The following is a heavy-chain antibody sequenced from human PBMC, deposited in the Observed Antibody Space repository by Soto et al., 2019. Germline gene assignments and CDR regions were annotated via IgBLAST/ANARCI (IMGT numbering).Heavy chain of an antibody. V-gene: IGHV3-11*06. J-gene: IGHJ4*02. D-gene: IGHD3-10*01. Sequence: QVQLVESGGGLVKPGGSLRLACAASGFSFGDSYMSWVRQAPGKGLEWLSYISGGSSYTNYADSVKGRFTISRDNAKRSLYLEMNSLRADDTAVYYCAKTIEAASGYYFDHWGQGNLVTVSS. CDR1: GFSFGDSY. CDR3: AKTIEAASGYYFDH. CDR2: ISGGSSYT.